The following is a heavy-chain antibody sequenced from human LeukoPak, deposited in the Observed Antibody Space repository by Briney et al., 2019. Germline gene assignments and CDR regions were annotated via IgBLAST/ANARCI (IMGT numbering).Heavy chain of an antibody. CDR2: INTNTGNP. D-gene: IGHD2-2*01. Sequence: ASVKVSCKASGYTFTSYAMNWVRQAPGQGLEWMGWINTNTGNPTYPQGFTGRFVFSLDTSVSTAYLQISSLKVEDTAVYYCARQGPGYCGSTRCYGVGHWGQGTLVTVSS. V-gene: IGHV7-4-1*02. CDR1: GYTFTSYA. J-gene: IGHJ4*02. CDR3: ARQGPGYCGSTRCYGVGH.